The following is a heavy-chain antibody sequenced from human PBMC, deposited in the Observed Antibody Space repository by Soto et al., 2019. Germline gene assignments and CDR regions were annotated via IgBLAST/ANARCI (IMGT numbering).Heavy chain of an antibody. Sequence: ASVKVSCKASGYTFTGYYMHWVRQAPGQGLEWMGWINPNSGGTNYAQKFQGWVTMTRDTSISTAYMELSRLRSDDTAVYYCARDLSTTGTTYGAFDIWGQGTVVTVSS. CDR2: INPNSGGT. CDR1: GYTFTGYY. D-gene: IGHD1-1*01. J-gene: IGHJ3*02. V-gene: IGHV1-2*04. CDR3: ARDLSTTGTTYGAFDI.